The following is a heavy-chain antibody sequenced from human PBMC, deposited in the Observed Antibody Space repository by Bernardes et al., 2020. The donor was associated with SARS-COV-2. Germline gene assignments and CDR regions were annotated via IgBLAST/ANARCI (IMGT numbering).Heavy chain of an antibody. J-gene: IGHJ6*02. CDR1: GFTLGPYT. Sequence: VGSLIRSCAASGFTLGPYTMNWVRQAPGKGLEWISYISTSGNTIYYADSVQGRFTISRDNAKNSLFLQMNSLTAADTAVYYCARCSLGLICPMDVWGQGTTVTVSS. V-gene: IGHV3-48*01. CDR2: ISTSGNTI. D-gene: IGHD3-16*02. CDR3: ARCSLGLICPMDV.